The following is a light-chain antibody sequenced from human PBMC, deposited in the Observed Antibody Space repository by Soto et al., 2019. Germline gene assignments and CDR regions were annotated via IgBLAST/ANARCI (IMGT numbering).Light chain of an antibody. Sequence: QSVLTQPASVSGSPGQSIAISCTGTSSDVGRYDYVSWYQHHPGKAPKLIIHEVSNRPSGVSDRFSGSKSGNTASLTISGLQAYDDADYYCSSHTTYTTRVFGTGTKVTV. CDR3: SSHTTYTTRV. V-gene: IGLV2-14*01. CDR2: EVS. CDR1: SSDVGRYDY. J-gene: IGLJ1*01.